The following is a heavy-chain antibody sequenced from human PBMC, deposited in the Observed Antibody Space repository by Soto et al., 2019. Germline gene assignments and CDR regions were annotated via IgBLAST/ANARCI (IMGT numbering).Heavy chain of an antibody. Sequence: LEILSLTCTVSGGSISSYYWSWIRQQPGKGLEWIGYIYYSGSTNYNPSLKSRVTISVDTSKNQFSLKLSSVTAADTAVYYCARANTIFGATGYYYMDVWGKGTTVTVSS. CDR2: IYYSGST. D-gene: IGHD3-3*01. CDR1: GGSISSYY. V-gene: IGHV4-59*08. J-gene: IGHJ6*03. CDR3: ARANTIFGATGYYYMDV.